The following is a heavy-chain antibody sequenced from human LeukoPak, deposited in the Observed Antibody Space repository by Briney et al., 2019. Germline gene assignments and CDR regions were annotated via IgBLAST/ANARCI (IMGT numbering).Heavy chain of an antibody. Sequence: SVTVSFTASGGTFSSYAISWVRQAPGQGLEWVGGIIPIFGTANYAQKFQGRVTITADESTSTAYMELSSLRSEDTAVYYCARGREMATILYDYWGQGTLVTVSS. D-gene: IGHD5-24*01. CDR1: GGTFSSYA. J-gene: IGHJ4*02. CDR3: ARGREMATILYDY. V-gene: IGHV1-69*13. CDR2: IIPIFGTA.